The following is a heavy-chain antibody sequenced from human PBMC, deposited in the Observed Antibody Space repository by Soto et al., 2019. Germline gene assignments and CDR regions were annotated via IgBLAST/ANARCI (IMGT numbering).Heavy chain of an antibody. CDR3: AKPGYCSGGSCRYYFDY. J-gene: IGHJ4*02. CDR2: ISYDGSNK. V-gene: IGHV3-30*18. Sequence: PGGSLRLSCAASGFSFSSYGMHWVRQAPGKGLEWVAVISYDGSNKYYADSVKGRFTISRDNSKNTLYLQMNSLRPEDTAVYYCAKPGYCSGGSCRYYFDYWGQGTLVTVSS. CDR1: GFSFSSYG. D-gene: IGHD2-15*01.